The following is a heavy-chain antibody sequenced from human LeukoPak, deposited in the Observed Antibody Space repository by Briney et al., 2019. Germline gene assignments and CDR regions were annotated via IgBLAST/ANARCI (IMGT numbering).Heavy chain of an antibody. CDR3: AKGLVVVVPAA. D-gene: IGHD2-2*01. V-gene: IGHV3-23*01. Sequence: GGSLRLPCAASGFTFSSYAVSWVRQAPGKGLEWVSTISGSGGGTYYAESVKGRFTISRDNSKNMLYLQMNSLRAEDTAVYYCAKGLVVVVPAAWGQGTLVTVSS. CDR2: ISGSGGGT. J-gene: IGHJ5*02. CDR1: GFTFSSYA.